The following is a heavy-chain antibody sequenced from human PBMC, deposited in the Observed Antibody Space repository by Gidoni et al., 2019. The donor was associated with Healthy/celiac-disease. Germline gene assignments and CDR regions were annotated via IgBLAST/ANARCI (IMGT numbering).Heavy chain of an antibody. CDR3: ASRRIQLWSHLTFDYGMDV. J-gene: IGHJ6*02. V-gene: IGHV3-48*02. CDR1: GFTFSRYS. D-gene: IGHD5-18*01. Sequence: EVQLVESGGGLVQPGGSLRLSCAASGFTFSRYSMNWVRQAPGKGLEWVSYISSSSSTIYYADSVKGRFTISRDNAKNSLYLQMNSLRDEDTAVYYCASRRIQLWSHLTFDYGMDVWGQGTTVTVSS. CDR2: ISSSSSTI.